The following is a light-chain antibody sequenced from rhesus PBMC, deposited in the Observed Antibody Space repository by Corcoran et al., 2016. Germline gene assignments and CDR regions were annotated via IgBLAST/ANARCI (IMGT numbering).Light chain of an antibody. J-gene: IGKJ1*01. Sequence: DIQMTQSPSSLSASVGDRVTITCRASQGISTYLNWYQQKPGKAPKRLIDAASSLESGVPSRFSGRGSGTDFTLTISSLQPEDFATYYCLQYNSDPWTFGQGTKVEIK. CDR3: LQYNSDPWT. CDR1: QGISTY. V-gene: IGKV1-43*02. CDR2: AAS.